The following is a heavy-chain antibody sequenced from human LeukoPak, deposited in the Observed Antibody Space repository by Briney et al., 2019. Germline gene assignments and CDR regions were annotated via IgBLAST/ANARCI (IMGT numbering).Heavy chain of an antibody. CDR1: GLTFKNYG. CDR2: TSYDGSNK. D-gene: IGHD3-22*01. V-gene: IGHV3-30*18. CDR3: AKGYDSRGYYPHFDY. Sequence: SGGSLRLSCAASGLTFKNYGMHWVRQAPGKGLERVAVTSYDGSNKYYGDSVKGRFTISRDNSKNTLYLQMNSLRAVDTAVYYCAKGYDSRGYYPHFDYWGQGTLVTVSS. J-gene: IGHJ4*02.